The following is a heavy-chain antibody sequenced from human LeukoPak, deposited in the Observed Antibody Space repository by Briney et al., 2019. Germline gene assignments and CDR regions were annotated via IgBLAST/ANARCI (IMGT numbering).Heavy chain of an antibody. CDR3: ARERYSYGSNFDY. D-gene: IGHD5-18*01. J-gene: IGHJ4*02. CDR2: IYYSGST. CDR1: GGSISSYY. Sequence: SETLSLTCTVSGGSISSYYWSWIRQPPGKGLEWIGYIYYSGSTNYNPSLKSRVTISVDTSKNQFSLKLSSVTAADTAVYYCARERYSYGSNFDYWGQGTLVTASS. V-gene: IGHV4-59*01.